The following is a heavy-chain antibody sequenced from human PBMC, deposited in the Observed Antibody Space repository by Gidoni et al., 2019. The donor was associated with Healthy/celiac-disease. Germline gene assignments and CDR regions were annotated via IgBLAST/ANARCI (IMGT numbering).Heavy chain of an antibody. CDR1: GFTFSSYA. V-gene: IGHV3-23*01. Sequence: EVQLLESGGGLVQPGGSLRLSCAASGFTFSSYALSWVRQAPGKGLEWVSAISGSGGSTYYADSVKGRFTISRDNSKNTLYLQMNSLRAEDTAVYYCANPWITFGGVIVSTYYGMDVWGQGTTVTVSS. J-gene: IGHJ6*02. CDR3: ANPWITFGGVIVSTYYGMDV. D-gene: IGHD3-16*02. CDR2: ISGSGGST.